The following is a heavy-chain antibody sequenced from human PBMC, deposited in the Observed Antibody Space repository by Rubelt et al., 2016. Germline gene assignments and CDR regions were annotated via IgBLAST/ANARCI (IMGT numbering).Heavy chain of an antibody. CDR3: ASSWYMVW. CDR2: INHSGTT. J-gene: IGHJ4*02. V-gene: IGHV4-34*01. D-gene: IGHD6-13*01. Sequence: QVQLKQWGAGVLKPSETLSLTCAVYGGSFSDYHWSWIRQPPGKGLEWIGEINHSGTTNYNPSLKCRCTRSVDTSKKLFSRKLTYVTAADSAVYSWASSWYMVWWGQGTRVTVSS. CDR1: GGSFSDYH.